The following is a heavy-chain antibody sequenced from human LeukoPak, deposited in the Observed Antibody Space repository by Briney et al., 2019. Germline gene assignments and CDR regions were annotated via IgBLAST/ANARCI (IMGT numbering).Heavy chain of an antibody. CDR1: GYTFTGYY. V-gene: IGHV1-2*02. D-gene: IGHD3-22*01. Sequence: HEASVKVSCKTSGYTFTGYYMHWVRQAPGQGLEWMGWINPNSGGTNYAQKFQGRVTMTRDTPISTAYMELTSLTSDDTAVYYCARAEVIDYWGQGTPVTVSS. CDR2: INPNSGGT. J-gene: IGHJ4*02. CDR3: ARAEVIDY.